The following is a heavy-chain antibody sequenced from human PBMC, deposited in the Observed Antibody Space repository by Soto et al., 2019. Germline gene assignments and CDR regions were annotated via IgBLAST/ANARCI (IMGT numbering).Heavy chain of an antibody. CDR1: GYTFTSYD. D-gene: IGHD7-27*01. CDR3: TGGPPNWGFDS. V-gene: IGHV1-8*01. CDR2: MSPKTANT. J-gene: IGHJ5*01. Sequence: SVKVSCKASGYTFTSYDINWVRQTAGQGLEWMGWMSPKTANTGYAQKFQGRVTMTRSTSISTAYMELSSLTSEDTAVYYCTGGPPNWGFDSWG.